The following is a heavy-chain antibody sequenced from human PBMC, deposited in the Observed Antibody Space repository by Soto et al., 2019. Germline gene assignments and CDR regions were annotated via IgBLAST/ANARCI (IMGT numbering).Heavy chain of an antibody. CDR3: ARDRYGARMVRGVIRGYYNGMDV. V-gene: IGHV4-59*01. J-gene: IGHJ6*02. Sequence: SETLSLTCTVSGGSMSSSYWSWIRQPPGKGLEWIGYIDYSGNTNYNPSLKSRVTISLDTSRSQFSLKLSSVTAADTAVYYCARDRYGARMVRGVIRGYYNGMDVCDQGP. CDR2: IDYSGNT. D-gene: IGHD3-10*01. CDR1: GGSMSSSY.